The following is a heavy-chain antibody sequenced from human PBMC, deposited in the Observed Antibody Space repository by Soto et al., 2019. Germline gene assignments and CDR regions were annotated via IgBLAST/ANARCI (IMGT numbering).Heavy chain of an antibody. V-gene: IGHV4-30-4*01. CDR3: ARGGREYGSSWYLARFDP. J-gene: IGHJ5*02. D-gene: IGHD6-13*01. CDR1: GGSISSGDYY. Sequence: SETLSLTCTVSGGSISSGDYYWSWIRQPPGKGLEWIGYIYYSGSTYYNPSLKSRVTISVDTSKNQFSLKLSSVTAADTAVYYCARGGREYGSSWYLARFDPWGQGTLVTVSS. CDR2: IYYSGST.